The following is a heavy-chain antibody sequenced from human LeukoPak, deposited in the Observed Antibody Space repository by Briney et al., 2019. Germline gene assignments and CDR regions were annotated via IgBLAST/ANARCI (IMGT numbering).Heavy chain of an antibody. Sequence: GGSLRLSCAASGFTFSRNAMSWVRQAPGKGLEWVSTISGSDNDTYYADSVKGRFSISRDNSKNTLYLQMNSLRAEDTAVYYCAKDPMTTVTTVDSDWGQGTLVTVSS. J-gene: IGHJ4*02. CDR1: GFTFSRNA. D-gene: IGHD4-17*01. CDR3: AKDPMTTVTTVDSD. V-gene: IGHV3-23*01. CDR2: ISGSDNDT.